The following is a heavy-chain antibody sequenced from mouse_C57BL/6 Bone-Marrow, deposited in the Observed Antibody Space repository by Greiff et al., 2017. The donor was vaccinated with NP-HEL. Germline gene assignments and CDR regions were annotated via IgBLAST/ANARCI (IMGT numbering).Heavy chain of an antibody. CDR1: GYSITSGYY. V-gene: IGHV3-6*01. CDR3: ARDTRFAY. J-gene: IGHJ3*01. Sequence: VQLKESGPGLVKPSQSLSLTCSVTGYSITSGYYWNWIRQFPGNKLEWMGDISYDGSNNYNPSLKNRISITRDTSKNQFFLKLNSVTTEDTATYYCARDTRFAYWGQGTLVTVSA. CDR2: ISYDGSN.